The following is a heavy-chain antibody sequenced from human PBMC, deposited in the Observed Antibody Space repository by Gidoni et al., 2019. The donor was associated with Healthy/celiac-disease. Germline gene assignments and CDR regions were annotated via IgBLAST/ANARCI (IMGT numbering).Heavy chain of an antibody. Sequence: QVQLVESGGGVVQPGRSLRLSCAASAFTFSSYGMHWVRQAPGKGLEWVAVIWYDGSNKYYADSVKGRFTISRDNSKNTLYLQMNSLRAEDTAVYYCAREEVLTDFDYWGQGTLVTVSS. CDR2: IWYDGSNK. D-gene: IGHD1-26*01. CDR1: AFTFSSYG. J-gene: IGHJ4*02. V-gene: IGHV3-33*01. CDR3: AREEVLTDFDY.